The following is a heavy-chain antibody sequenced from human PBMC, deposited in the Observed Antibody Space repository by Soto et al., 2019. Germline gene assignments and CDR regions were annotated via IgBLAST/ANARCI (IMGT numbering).Heavy chain of an antibody. J-gene: IGHJ6*02. V-gene: IGHV3-64*01. CDR3: ARTTTVTTSYYYYGMDV. CDR1: GFTFSSYA. Sequence: EVPLVESGGGLVQPGGSLRLSCAASGFTFSSYAMHWVRQAPGKGLEYVSAISSNGGSTYYANSVKGRFTISRDNSKNTLYLQMGSLRAEDMAVYYCARTTTVTTSYYYYGMDVWGQGTTVTVSS. D-gene: IGHD4-17*01. CDR2: ISSNGGST.